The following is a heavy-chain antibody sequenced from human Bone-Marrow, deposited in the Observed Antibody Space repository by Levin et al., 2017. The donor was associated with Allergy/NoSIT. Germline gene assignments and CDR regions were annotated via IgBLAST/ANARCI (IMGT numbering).Heavy chain of an antibody. CDR2: IYWDDEK. CDR3: AQRRSGNDGFDD. V-gene: IGHV2-5*02. Sequence: SGPTLVKPTQTLTLTCTFSGFSLITNGVAVGWIRQPPGKALEWLALIYWDDEKRYSPSLKNRLTITKDTAKNQLVLTMTNMDPVDTAKNYCAQRRSGNDGFDDWGQGTLVTVSS. D-gene: IGHD1-1*01. J-gene: IGHJ4*02. CDR1: GFSLITNGVA.